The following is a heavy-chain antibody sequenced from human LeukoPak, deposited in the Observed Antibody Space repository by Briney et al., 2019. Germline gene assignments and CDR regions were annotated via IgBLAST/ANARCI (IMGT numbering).Heavy chain of an antibody. CDR2: IRSKANSYAT. CDR1: GFTFSSYW. CDR3: TTVVGATLDYYYGMDV. V-gene: IGHV3-73*01. J-gene: IGHJ6*02. D-gene: IGHD1-26*01. Sequence: PGGSLRLSCAASGFTFSSYWMSWVRQASGKGLEWVGRIRSKANSYATAYAASVKGRFTISRDDSKNTAYLQMNSLKTEDTAVYYCTTVVGATLDYYYGMDVWGQGTTVTVSS.